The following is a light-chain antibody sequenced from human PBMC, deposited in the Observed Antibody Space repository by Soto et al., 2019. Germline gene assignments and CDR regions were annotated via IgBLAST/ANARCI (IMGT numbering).Light chain of an antibody. J-gene: IGKJ1*01. V-gene: IGKV1-5*01. CDR1: QSLNTR. CDR2: DAS. Sequence: DIVMTPSPEALAVSLGDRATLTCRASQSLNTRLAWYQQRPGKAPKLLIYDASTLESGVPSRFSGGGSGTEFTLTINNLQPDDLATYICQQYKSYSTFGRGTKVDIK. CDR3: QQYKSYST.